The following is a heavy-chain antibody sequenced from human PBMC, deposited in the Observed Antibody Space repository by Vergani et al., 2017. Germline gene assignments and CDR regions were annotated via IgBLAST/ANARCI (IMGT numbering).Heavy chain of an antibody. CDR3: ARGSDYGDYSDY. CDR1: GGTFSSYA. J-gene: IGHJ4*02. Sequence: QVQLVQSGAEVKKPGSSVKVSSKASGGTFSSYAISWVRQAPGQGLEWMGRIIPILGIANYAQKFQGRVTITADKSTSTAYMELSSLRSEDTAVYYCARGSDYGDYSDYWGQGTLVTVSS. D-gene: IGHD4-17*01. V-gene: IGHV1-69*04. CDR2: IIPILGIA.